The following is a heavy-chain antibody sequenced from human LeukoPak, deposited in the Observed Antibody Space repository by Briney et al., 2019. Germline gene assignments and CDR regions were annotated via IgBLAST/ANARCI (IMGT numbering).Heavy chain of an antibody. V-gene: IGHV3-30-3*01. CDR1: GFTFSSYA. D-gene: IGHD6-19*01. Sequence: GGSLRLSCAASGFTFSSYAMHWVRQAPGKRLEWVAVISYDGSNKYYADSVKGRFTISRDNSKNTLYLQMNSLRAEDTAVFYCARATGAVAGPYYFDYWGQGTLVTVSS. J-gene: IGHJ4*02. CDR2: ISYDGSNK. CDR3: ARATGAVAGPYYFDY.